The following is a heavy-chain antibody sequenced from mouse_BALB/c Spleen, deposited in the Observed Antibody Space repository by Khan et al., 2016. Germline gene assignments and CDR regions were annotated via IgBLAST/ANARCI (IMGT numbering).Heavy chain of an antibody. CDR3: ARSVRRGYAMDY. D-gene: IGHD2-14*01. J-gene: IGHJ4*01. CDR2: IDPANGNT. Sequence: VRLQQSGAELVKPGASVKLSCTASGFNIKDTYMHWVKQRPEQGLEWIGRIDPANGNTKYDPKFQGKATITADTSSNTAYLQLSSLTSEDTAVYYCARSVRRGYAMDYWGQGTSVTVSS. V-gene: IGHV14-3*02. CDR1: GFNIKDTY.